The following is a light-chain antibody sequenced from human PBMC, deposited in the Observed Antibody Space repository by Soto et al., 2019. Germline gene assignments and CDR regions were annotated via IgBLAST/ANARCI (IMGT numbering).Light chain of an antibody. J-gene: IGKJ1*01. V-gene: IGKV3-20*01. CDR2: GAS. CDR1: QRVSKN. Sequence: TQSKATLSVSPGERGTLSFRASQRVSKNFAWYQQKRGQAPRLLIYGASTRATGIPARFSGSGSGTDFTLTISRLEPEDFAVYYCQQCGSSPETFGLSTLVDI. CDR3: QQCGSSPET.